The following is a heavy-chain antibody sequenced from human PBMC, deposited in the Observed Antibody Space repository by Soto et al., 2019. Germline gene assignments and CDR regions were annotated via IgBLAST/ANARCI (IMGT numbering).Heavy chain of an antibody. CDR2: ISTFSGKT. CDR3: AREGVRYCIGRSCYSGWFDP. J-gene: IGHJ5*02. Sequence: QFHLVQSGAEVKKPGDAVRVSCKASGYPFTSYDIYWVRQAPGQGLEWMGWISTFSGKTNYTQKFQDRVTMTTDTSTTTAYMDLRSLRSDDTAVYYCAREGVRYCIGRSCYSGWFDPWGQGTLVTVSA. D-gene: IGHD2-15*01. V-gene: IGHV1-18*04. CDR1: GYPFTSYD.